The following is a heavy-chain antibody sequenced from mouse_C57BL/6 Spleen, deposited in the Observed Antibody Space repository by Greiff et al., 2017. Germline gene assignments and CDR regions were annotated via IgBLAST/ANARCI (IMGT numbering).Heavy chain of an antibody. D-gene: IGHD4-1*01. CDR1: GYTFTSYW. V-gene: IGHV1-69*01. J-gene: IGHJ2*01. Sequence: QVQLQQPGAELVMPGASVKLSCKASGYTFTSYWMHWVKQRPGQGLEWIGEIDPSDSYTNYNQKFKGKSTLTVDKSSSTAYMQLSSLTSEDSAVCYCATGNYFDYWGQGTTLTVSS. CDR2: IDPSDSYT. CDR3: ATGNYFDY.